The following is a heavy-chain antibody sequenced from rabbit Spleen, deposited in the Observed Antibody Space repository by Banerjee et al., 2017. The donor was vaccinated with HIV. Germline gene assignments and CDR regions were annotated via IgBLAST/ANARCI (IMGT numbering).Heavy chain of an antibody. V-gene: IGHV1S40*01. CDR1: GFSFSNNYV. D-gene: IGHD8-1*01. CDR3: ARDTGSSFSSYGIDL. J-gene: IGHJ6*01. Sequence: QSLEESGGDLVKPGASLTLTCTASGFSFSNNYVVCWVRQAPGKGLEWIACLDAGSSGSTYYASWAKGRFTVSRTSSTTVTLQLTSLTVADTATYFCARDTGSSFSSYGIDLWGPGTLVTVS. CDR2: LDAGSSGST.